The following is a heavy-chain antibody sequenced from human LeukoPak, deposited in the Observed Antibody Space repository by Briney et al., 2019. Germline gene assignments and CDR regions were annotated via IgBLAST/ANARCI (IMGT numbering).Heavy chain of an antibody. CDR1: GGSISSSSYY. J-gene: IGHJ4*02. CDR3: ARRYGSGSYYQTFGY. D-gene: IGHD3-10*01. Sequence: SETLSLTCTVSGGSISSSSYYWGWIRQPPGKGLKWIGSIYYSGSTYYDPSLKSRVTISVDTSKNQFSLKLSSVTAADTAVYYCARRYGSGSYYQTFGYWGQGTLVTVSS. CDR2: IYYSGST. V-gene: IGHV4-39*01.